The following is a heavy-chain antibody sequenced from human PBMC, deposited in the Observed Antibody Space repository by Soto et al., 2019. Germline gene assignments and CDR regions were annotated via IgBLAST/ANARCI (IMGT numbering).Heavy chain of an antibody. CDR3: ARRNRMAPAGKFYYYVMDV. J-gene: IGHJ6*02. V-gene: IGHV4-39*01. Sequence: QLQLQESGPGLVKPSETLSLSCTVSGGSISSKSFYWGWIRQPPGKGLEWIGSIDYSGNTYYNASLKSRVTISVDTSKNQLSLRLTSGTAADTGVYYCARRNRMAPAGKFYYYVMDVWGQGTTVIVSS. CDR2: IDYSGNT. D-gene: IGHD6-13*01. CDR1: GGSISSKSFY.